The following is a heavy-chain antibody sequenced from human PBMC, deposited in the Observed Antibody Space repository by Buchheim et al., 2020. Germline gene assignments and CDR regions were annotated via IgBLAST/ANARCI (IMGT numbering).Heavy chain of an antibody. CDR2: ISYDGSNK. CDR1: GFTFSSYG. J-gene: IGHJ6*02. Sequence: VQLVESGGGLVQPGGSLRLSCAASGFTFSSYGMHWVRQAPGKGLEWVAVISYDGSNKYYADSVKGRFTISRDNSKNTLYLQMNSLRAEDTAVYYCAKDPERFLERNGGGYGMDVWGQGTT. V-gene: IGHV3-30*18. CDR3: AKDPERFLERNGGGYGMDV. D-gene: IGHD3-3*01.